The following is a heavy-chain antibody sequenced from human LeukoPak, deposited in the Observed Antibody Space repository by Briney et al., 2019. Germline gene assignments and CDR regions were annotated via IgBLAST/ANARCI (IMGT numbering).Heavy chain of an antibody. V-gene: IGHV3-23*01. CDR2: ISGSGGST. D-gene: IGHD6-19*01. CDR1: GFTFSNYA. CDR3: AKAPYLYSSGWYDGY. J-gene: IGHJ4*02. Sequence: GGSLRLSCAASGFTFSNYAMSWVRQAPGKGLEWVSAISGSGGSTYYADSVKGRFTISRDNSRNTLYLQMNSLRAEDTAVYYCAKAPYLYSSGWYDGYWGQGTLVTVSS.